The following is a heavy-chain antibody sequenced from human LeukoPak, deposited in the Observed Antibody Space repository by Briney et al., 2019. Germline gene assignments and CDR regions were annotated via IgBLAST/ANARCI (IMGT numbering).Heavy chain of an antibody. D-gene: IGHD1-14*01. Sequence: PGGSLRLSCAASGFTFSSYAMHWVRQAPGKGLEWVAVISYDGSNKYYADSVKGRFTISRDNSKSTLYLQMNSLRAEDTAVYYCARDLLGMTAPDYWGQGTLVTVSS. V-gene: IGHV3-30-3*01. J-gene: IGHJ4*02. CDR2: ISYDGSNK. CDR3: ARDLLGMTAPDY. CDR1: GFTFSSYA.